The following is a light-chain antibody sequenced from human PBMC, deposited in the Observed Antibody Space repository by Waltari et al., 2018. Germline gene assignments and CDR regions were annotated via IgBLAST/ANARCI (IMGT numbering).Light chain of an antibody. CDR1: QSIVHSDGNTY. CDR2: KVS. J-gene: IGKJ1*01. V-gene: IGKV2-30*02. Sequence: DVVMTQSPLSLPVTLGQPASISCRSRQSIVHSDGNTYLSWVQQRPGQSPRRLIYKVSSRDTGVPDRFSGSGSGTDFTLKISRVEAEDIAMYYCMQGIHWPRSFGQGTKVEIE. CDR3: MQGIHWPRS.